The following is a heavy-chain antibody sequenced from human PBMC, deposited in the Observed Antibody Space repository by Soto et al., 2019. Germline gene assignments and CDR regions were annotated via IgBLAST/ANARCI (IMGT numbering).Heavy chain of an antibody. D-gene: IGHD5-18*01. J-gene: IGHJ6*02. CDR2: ISWNSGSI. CDR1: GFTFDDYA. V-gene: IGHV3-9*01. Sequence: SLKISCAASGFTFDDYAMHWVRQAPGKGLEWVSGISWNSGSIGYADAVKGRFTITRDNAKNSLYLQMNRLRAEATALDECSKDMANSYGYYYGMDVWGQGTTVTVSS. CDR3: SKDMANSYGYYYGMDV.